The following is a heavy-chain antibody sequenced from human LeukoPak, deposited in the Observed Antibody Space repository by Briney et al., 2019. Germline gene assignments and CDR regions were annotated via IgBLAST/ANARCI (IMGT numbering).Heavy chain of an antibody. J-gene: IGHJ3*02. CDR2: IIPIFGTA. V-gene: IGHV1-69*13. Sequence: ASVKVSCKASGYTFTSYYMHWVRQAPGQGLEWMGGIIPIFGTANYAQKFQGRVTITADESTSTAYMELSSLRSEDTAVYYCARDRDGSGSYYDAFDIWGQGTMVTVSS. CDR3: ARDRDGSGSYYDAFDI. CDR1: GYTFTSYY. D-gene: IGHD3-10*01.